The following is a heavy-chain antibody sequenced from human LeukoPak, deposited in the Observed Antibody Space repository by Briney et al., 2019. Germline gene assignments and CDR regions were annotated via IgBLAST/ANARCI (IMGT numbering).Heavy chain of an antibody. J-gene: IGHJ6*02. CDR3: ARGLVGGLAAAGTIYYYGMDV. D-gene: IGHD6-13*01. Sequence: GRSLRLSCAASGFTFSSYGMHWVRQAPGKGLEWVAVIWYDGSSKYYADSVKGRFTISRDNSKNTLYLQMNSLRAEDTAVYYCARGLVGGLAAAGTIYYYGMDVWGQGTTVTVSS. CDR1: GFTFSSYG. CDR2: IWYDGSSK. V-gene: IGHV3-33*01.